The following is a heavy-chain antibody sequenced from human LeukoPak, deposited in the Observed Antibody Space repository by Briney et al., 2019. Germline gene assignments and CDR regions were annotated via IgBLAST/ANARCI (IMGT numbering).Heavy chain of an antibody. D-gene: IGHD2-2*01. Sequence: PSETLSLTCTVSGGSITSYYWSWIRQPPGKGLEWIGYIYYSGSTNYNPSLKSRVTMSVDTSKNQFSLKLSSVTAADTAVYYCARETRRTRFDYWGQGTLVTVSS. CDR1: GGSITSYY. CDR3: ARETRRTRFDY. CDR2: IYYSGST. J-gene: IGHJ4*02. V-gene: IGHV4-59*12.